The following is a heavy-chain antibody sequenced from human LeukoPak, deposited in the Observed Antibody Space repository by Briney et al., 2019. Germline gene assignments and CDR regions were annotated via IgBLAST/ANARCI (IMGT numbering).Heavy chain of an antibody. J-gene: IGHJ4*02. CDR3: ARTQGYLYYFDY. CDR2: IYHSGST. Sequence: SQTLSLTCTVSGGSISSGGYYWSWIRQPPGKGLEWIGYIYHSGSTYYNPSLKSRVTISVDTSKDQFSLKLSSVTAADTAVYYCARTQGYLYYFDYWGQGTLVTVSS. D-gene: IGHD6-13*01. CDR1: GGSISSGGYY. V-gene: IGHV4-30-2*02.